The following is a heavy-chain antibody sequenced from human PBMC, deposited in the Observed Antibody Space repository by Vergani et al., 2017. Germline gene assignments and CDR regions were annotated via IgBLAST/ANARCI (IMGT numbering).Heavy chain of an antibody. CDR2: IYTSGST. CDR1: GGSISSGSYY. V-gene: IGHV4-61*02. Sequence: QVQLPESGPGLVKPSQTLSLTCTVPGGSISSGSYYWSWLRQPAGKGLEWIGRIYTSGSTNDNPPLKSRVTISVDTSKNQFSLKLSSVTAADTAVYYCARVRVYSSSRYGDNWFDPWGQGTLVTVSS. D-gene: IGHD6-13*01. CDR3: ARVRVYSSSRYGDNWFDP. J-gene: IGHJ5*02.